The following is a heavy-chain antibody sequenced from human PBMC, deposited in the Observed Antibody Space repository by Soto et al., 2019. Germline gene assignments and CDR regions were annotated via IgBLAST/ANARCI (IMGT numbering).Heavy chain of an antibody. CDR2: INPSGGRT. CDR1: GNSFTTYY. D-gene: IGHD3-22*01. CDR3: AGLYHYDSSGYYDY. V-gene: IGHV1-46*01. Sequence: ASVKVSCKASGNSFTTYYMHWVRQAPGQGLEWMGIINPSGGRTTYAQKFQGRVTMTRDTSTSTFHMELSSLTSEDTAVYYCAGLYHYDSSGYYDYWGHVTLFTVSS. J-gene: IGHJ4*01.